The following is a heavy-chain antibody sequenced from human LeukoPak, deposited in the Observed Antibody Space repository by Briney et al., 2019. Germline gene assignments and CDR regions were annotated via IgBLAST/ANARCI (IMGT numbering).Heavy chain of an antibody. J-gene: IGHJ5*02. V-gene: IGHV1-18*03. CDR2: ISCYNGDT. CDR3: ARDPSNTSGWKTWFDT. CDR1: GGTFSSYA. D-gene: IGHD6-19*01. Sequence: ASVKVSCKASGGTFSSYAISWVRQAPGQGLEWMGWISCYNGDTNYAQKLQGRVTLSTDTPTATVYMELMSLRSDDMAVYYCARDPSNTSGWKTWFDTWGQGTPVTVSS.